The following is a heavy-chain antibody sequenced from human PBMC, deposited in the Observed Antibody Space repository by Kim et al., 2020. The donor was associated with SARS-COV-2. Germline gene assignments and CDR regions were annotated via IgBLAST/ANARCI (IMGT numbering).Heavy chain of an antibody. CDR1: GFSFSSSA. J-gene: IGHJ4*02. CDR2: ITATGNT. V-gene: IGHV3-23*01. Sequence: GGSLRLSCAASGFSFSSSAMTWVRQAPGKGLEWLSAITATGNTYYAESVKGRFAISRDDSRDTLYLQMSSLRAEDTAIYYCAQRGSAWYINYWGQGTLVT. D-gene: IGHD6-19*01. CDR3: AQRGSAWYINY.